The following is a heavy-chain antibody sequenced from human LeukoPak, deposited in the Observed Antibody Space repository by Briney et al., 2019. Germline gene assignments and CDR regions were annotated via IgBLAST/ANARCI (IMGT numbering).Heavy chain of an antibody. D-gene: IGHD5-24*01. V-gene: IGHV3-30*19. Sequence: PGGSLRLSCAASGFSLTTNGLHWVRQAPGKGLEWVTVIAKDGIETHYGDSVKGRFTVARDISKNTVFLQMDSLRPDDTAIYYCARDMGLRRDGHPHNYFDSWGQGIPVTVSS. CDR1: GFSLTTNG. CDR2: IAKDGIET. CDR3: ARDMGLRRDGHPHNYFDS. J-gene: IGHJ5*01.